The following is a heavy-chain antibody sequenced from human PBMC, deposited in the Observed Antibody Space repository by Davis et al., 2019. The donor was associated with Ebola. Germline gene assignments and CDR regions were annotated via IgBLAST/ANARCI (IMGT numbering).Heavy chain of an antibody. J-gene: IGHJ4*02. V-gene: IGHV3-30-3*01. CDR2: ISYDGSNK. CDR1: GFTFSSYA. Sequence: GESLKISCAASGFTFSSYAMHWVRQAPGKGLEWVAVISYDGSNKYYADSVKGRFTISRDNSKNTLYLQMNSLRAEDTAVYYCAREGAWSYGTPIDYWGQGTLVTVSS. CDR3: AREGAWSYGTPIDY. D-gene: IGHD5-18*01.